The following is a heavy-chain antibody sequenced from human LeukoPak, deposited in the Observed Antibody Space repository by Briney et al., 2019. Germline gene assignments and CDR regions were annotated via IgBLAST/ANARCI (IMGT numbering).Heavy chain of an antibody. CDR2: SFSNGEQ. V-gene: IGHV2-26*01. J-gene: IGHJ4*02. Sequence: GPTLVNPPETLTLTCTVSGFSLRNARMGVSWIRQPPGKALEWLPHSFSNGEQPYSTSLKSTLTISKDTSKSQVVLTMTNIDPVDTATYYCARYYGSGSFDYWGQGTLVTVSS. CDR3: ARYYGSGSFDY. D-gene: IGHD3-10*01. CDR1: GFSLRNARMG.